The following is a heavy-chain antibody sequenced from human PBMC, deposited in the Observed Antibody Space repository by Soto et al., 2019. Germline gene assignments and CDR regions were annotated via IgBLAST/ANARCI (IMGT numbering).Heavy chain of an antibody. D-gene: IGHD5-12*01. CDR1: GGSISSYY. V-gene: IGHV4-59*01. CDR3: ARDRGVATDFPSYYYGMDV. J-gene: IGHJ6*01. CDR2: IYYSGST. Sequence: QVQLQESGPGLVKPSETLSLTCTVSGGSISSYYWSWIRQPPGKGLEWIGYIYYSGSTNYNPSLKSRVTISVDTSKNQFSLKLSSVTAADPAVYYCARDRGVATDFPSYYYGMDVW.